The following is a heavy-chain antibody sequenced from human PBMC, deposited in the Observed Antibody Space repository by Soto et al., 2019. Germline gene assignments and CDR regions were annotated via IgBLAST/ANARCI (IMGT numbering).Heavy chain of an antibody. Sequence: QVQLVQSGAEVKKPGSSVKVSCKASGGTFSSYAISWVRQAPGQGLEWMGGIIPIFGTANYAQKFQGRVMITADESTSTAYMELISLRSEDTAVYYCARDYYDSSGPYYGMDVWGQGTTVTVSS. CDR1: GGTFSSYA. V-gene: IGHV1-69*12. D-gene: IGHD3-22*01. CDR3: ARDYYDSSGPYYGMDV. J-gene: IGHJ6*02. CDR2: IIPIFGTA.